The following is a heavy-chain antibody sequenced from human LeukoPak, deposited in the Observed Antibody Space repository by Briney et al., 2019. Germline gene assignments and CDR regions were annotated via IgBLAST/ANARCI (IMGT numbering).Heavy chain of an antibody. CDR3: ARTFRLRPHASTYFDY. Sequence: PSETLSLTRAVSGGSISGYYWSSGRQPPGKGLEWRGYIYYSGSTSYNPSLKSRVTISVDTSKNQFSLKLSSVTAADTAVYYCARTFRLRPHASTYFDYWGQGTLVTVSS. CDR2: IYYSGST. CDR1: GGSISGYY. J-gene: IGHJ4*02. D-gene: IGHD5-12*01. V-gene: IGHV4-59*01.